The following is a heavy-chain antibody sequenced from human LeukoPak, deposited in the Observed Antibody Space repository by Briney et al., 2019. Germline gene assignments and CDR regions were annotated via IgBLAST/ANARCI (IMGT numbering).Heavy chain of an antibody. CDR3: ARDRGTMVRGTIDY. CDR2: IYTSGST. V-gene: IGHV4-4*07. D-gene: IGHD3-10*01. CDR1: GGSISSYY. Sequence: SETLSLTCTVSGGSISSYYWSWIRQPAGKGLEWIGRIYTSGSTNYNPSLKSRVTMSVDTSKNQFSLKLSSVTAADTAVYYCARDRGTMVRGTIDYWGQGTLVTVSS. J-gene: IGHJ4*02.